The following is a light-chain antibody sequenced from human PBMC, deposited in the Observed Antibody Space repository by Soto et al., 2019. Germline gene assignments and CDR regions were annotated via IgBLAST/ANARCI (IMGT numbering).Light chain of an antibody. Sequence: DIQMTQSPSSLSASVGDRVTITCRASQSISTYLNWYQQKPGKAPELLIYPASSLQSGVPSRFSGSGSGTDFTLTISSLQPEDFATYYCQQSYTTPHTFGGGTKVDNK. CDR3: QQSYTTPHT. J-gene: IGKJ4*01. CDR1: QSISTY. CDR2: PAS. V-gene: IGKV1-39*01.